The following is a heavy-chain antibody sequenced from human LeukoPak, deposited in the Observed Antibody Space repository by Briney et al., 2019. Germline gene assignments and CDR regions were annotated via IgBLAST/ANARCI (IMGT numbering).Heavy chain of an antibody. D-gene: IGHD2-15*01. CDR3: AGLLARDY. CDR2: ISSSSSTI. J-gene: IGHJ4*02. Sequence: GGSLRLSRAASGFTFSSYSMNWVRQAPGKGLEWVSYISSSSSTIYYADSVKGRFTISRDNAKNSLYLQMNSLRAEDTAVYYCAGLLARDYWGQGTLVTVSS. CDR1: GFTFSSYS. V-gene: IGHV3-48*04.